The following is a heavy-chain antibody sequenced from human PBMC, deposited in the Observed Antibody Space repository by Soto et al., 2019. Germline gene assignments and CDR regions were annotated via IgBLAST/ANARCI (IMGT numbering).Heavy chain of an antibody. CDR1: GGTFSSYA. J-gene: IGHJ4*02. CDR2: LIPIFATA. CDR3: ARDSHGSDGYYSVYFDY. D-gene: IGHD3-22*01. V-gene: IGHV1-69*01. Sequence: QVQLVQSGAEVKKPGSSVKVSCKASGGTFSSYAISWVRQAPEQGLEWMGGLIPIFATADYAQKFQGRVTISADESTSTAYMELSSLRSEDTAVYYWARDSHGSDGYYSVYFDYWGQGTLVTVSS.